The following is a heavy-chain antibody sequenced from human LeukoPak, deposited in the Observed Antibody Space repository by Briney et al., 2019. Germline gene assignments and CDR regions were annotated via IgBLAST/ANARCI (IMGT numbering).Heavy chain of an antibody. CDR2: ISWNSGSI. V-gene: IGHV3-9*01. J-gene: IGHJ6*02. CDR1: GFTFNIYW. Sequence: RAGGSLRLSCEASGFTFNIYWIHWVRQAPGKGLEWVSGISWNSGSIGYADSVKGRFTISRDNAKNSLYLQMNSLRAEDTALYYCAKGSTDTYYYYGMDVWGQGTTVTVSS. CDR3: AKGSTDTYYYYGMDV.